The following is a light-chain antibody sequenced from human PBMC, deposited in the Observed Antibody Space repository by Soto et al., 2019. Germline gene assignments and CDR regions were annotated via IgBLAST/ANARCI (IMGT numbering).Light chain of an antibody. J-gene: IGKJ1*01. CDR3: QQQYDRPRT. CDR2: DAS. CDR1: QSINSNY. V-gene: IGKV3-20*01. Sequence: EIVLTQSPGTLSLSPGERATLSCRASQSINSNYLAWYQQKPGQAPRLLIYDASSRATGIPDRFSGSGSGTDFTLTISRLEPEDFAVYYCQQQYDRPRTFGQGTKVDIK.